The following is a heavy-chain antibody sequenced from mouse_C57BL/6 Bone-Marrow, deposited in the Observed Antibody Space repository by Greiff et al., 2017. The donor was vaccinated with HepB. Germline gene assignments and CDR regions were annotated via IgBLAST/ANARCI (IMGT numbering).Heavy chain of an antibody. V-gene: IGHV3-1*01. Sequence: DVKLQESGPGMVKPSQSLSLTCTVTGYSITSGYDWHWIRHFPGNKLEWMGYISYSGSTNYNPSLKSRISITHDTSKNHFFLKLNSVTTEDTATYYCARDLKTNYGNYGYFDVWGTGTTVTVSS. CDR3: ARDLKTNYGNYGYFDV. CDR1: GYSITSGYD. CDR2: ISYSGST. D-gene: IGHD2-1*01. J-gene: IGHJ1*03.